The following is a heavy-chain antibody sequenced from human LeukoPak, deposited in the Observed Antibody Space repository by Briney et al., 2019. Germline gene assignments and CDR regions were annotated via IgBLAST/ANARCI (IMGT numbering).Heavy chain of an antibody. J-gene: IGHJ4*02. V-gene: IGHV3-30-3*01. CDR3: AREAGYYSGFDY. CDR2: ISYDGSNK. Sequence: GGSLRLSCAASGFTFGSYAMHWVRQAPGKGLEWVAVISYDGSNKYYADSVKGRFTISRDNSKNTLYLQMNSLRAEDTAVYYCAREAGYYSGFDYWGQGTLVTVSS. D-gene: IGHD3-22*01. CDR1: GFTFGSYA.